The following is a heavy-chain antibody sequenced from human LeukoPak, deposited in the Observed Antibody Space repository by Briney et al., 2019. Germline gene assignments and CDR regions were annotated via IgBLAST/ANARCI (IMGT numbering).Heavy chain of an antibody. J-gene: IGHJ6*02. V-gene: IGHV1-24*01. CDR3: ARPHPSDSSGYYPYYGMDV. CDR2: FDPEDGET. Sequence: ASVKVSCKVSGYTLTELSMHWVRQAPGKGLEWMGGFDPEDGETIYAQKFQGRVTMTEDTSTDTAYMELSSLRSEDTAVYYCARPHPSDSSGYYPYYGMDVWGQGTTVTVSS. D-gene: IGHD3-22*01. CDR1: GYTLTELS.